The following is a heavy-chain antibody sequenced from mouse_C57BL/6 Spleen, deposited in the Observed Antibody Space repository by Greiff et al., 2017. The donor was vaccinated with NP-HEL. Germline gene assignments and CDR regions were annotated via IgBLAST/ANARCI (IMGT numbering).Heavy chain of an antibody. Sequence: EVKLVESGGGLVKPGGSLKLSCAASGFTFSSYAMSWVRQTPEKRLEWVATISDGGSYTYYPDNVKGRITISRDNAKNNLYLQMSHLKSEDTAMYYCARAGYGSSYPWFAYWGQGTLVTVSA. CDR2: ISDGGSYT. CDR1: GFTFSSYA. CDR3: ARAGYGSSYPWFAY. D-gene: IGHD1-1*01. V-gene: IGHV5-4*03. J-gene: IGHJ3*01.